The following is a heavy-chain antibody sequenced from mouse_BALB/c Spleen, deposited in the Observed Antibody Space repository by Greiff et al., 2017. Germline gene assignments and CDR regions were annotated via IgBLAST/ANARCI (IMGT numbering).Heavy chain of an antibody. J-gene: IGHJ3*01. D-gene: IGHD1-1*01. CDR1: GYSITSDYA. V-gene: IGHV3-2*02. Sequence: EVQRVESGPGLVKPSQSLSLTCTVTGYSITSDYAWNWIRQFPGNKLEWMGYISYSGSTSYNPSLKSRISITRDTSKNQFFLQLNSVTTEDTATYYCATSYYYGRGAYWGQGTLVTVSA. CDR2: ISYSGST. CDR3: ATSYYYGRGAY.